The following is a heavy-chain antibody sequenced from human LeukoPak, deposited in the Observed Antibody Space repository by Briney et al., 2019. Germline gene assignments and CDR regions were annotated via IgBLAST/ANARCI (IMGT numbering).Heavy chain of an antibody. Sequence: PGGSLRLSCAASGFTFSSYAMSWVRQAPGKGLEWVGRSRNKANSYSTEYAASVKGRFTISRDDSKNSMYLQMNSLKTEDTAVYYCARDYSNNWFDPWGQGTLVTVSS. CDR2: SRNKANSYST. CDR1: GFTFSSYA. J-gene: IGHJ5*02. CDR3: ARDYSNNWFDP. V-gene: IGHV3-72*01. D-gene: IGHD4-11*01.